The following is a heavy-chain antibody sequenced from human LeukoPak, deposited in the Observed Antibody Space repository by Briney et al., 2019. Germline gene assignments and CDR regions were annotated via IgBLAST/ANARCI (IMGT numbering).Heavy chain of an antibody. CDR1: GFTFSTYA. CDR3: TKDGAF. V-gene: IGHV3-23*01. D-gene: IGHD3-10*01. Sequence: GGSLRLSCAASGFTFSTYAMNRVRQAPGKGLEWVSGITSGGDTYYADSVKGRFTISRDNSKNTLYLQMNSLRAEDTAGYYCTKDGAFWGQGTLVTVSS. J-gene: IGHJ4*02. CDR2: ITSGGDT.